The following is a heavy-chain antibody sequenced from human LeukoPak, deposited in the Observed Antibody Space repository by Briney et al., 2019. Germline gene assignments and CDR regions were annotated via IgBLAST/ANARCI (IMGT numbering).Heavy chain of an antibody. CDR1: GYTFTSYG. J-gene: IGHJ4*02. D-gene: IGHD3-22*01. CDR3: ARSYYYDSSGYTTKLDY. Sequence: ASVKVSCKASGYTFTSYGISWVRQAPGQGLEWMGWISAYNGNTNYAQKLQGRVTMTTDTSTSTAYMELRSLRSDDTAVYYCARSYYYDSSGYTTKLDYWGQGTLVTVSS. V-gene: IGHV1-18*01. CDR2: ISAYNGNT.